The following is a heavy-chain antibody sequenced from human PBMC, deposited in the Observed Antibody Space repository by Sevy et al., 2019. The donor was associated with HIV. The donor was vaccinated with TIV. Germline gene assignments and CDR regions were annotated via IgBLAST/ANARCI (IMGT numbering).Heavy chain of an antibody. D-gene: IGHD3-10*01. Sequence: GGSLRLSCAASGFTFSSYAMHWVRQAPGKGLEWVAVISYDGSNKYYAYSVKGRFTISRDNSKNTLYLQMNSLRAEDTAVYYCARAPTGLYGSGSYGAFDIWGQGTMVTVSS. J-gene: IGHJ3*02. CDR1: GFTFSSYA. CDR2: ISYDGSNK. CDR3: ARAPTGLYGSGSYGAFDI. V-gene: IGHV3-30*04.